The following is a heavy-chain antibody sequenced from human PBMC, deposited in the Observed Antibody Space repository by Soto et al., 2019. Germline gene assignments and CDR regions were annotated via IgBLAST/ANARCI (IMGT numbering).Heavy chain of an antibody. D-gene: IGHD5-18*01. CDR3: ARSYGYYYFDY. V-gene: IGHV4-59*01. Sequence: PSETLSLTCTVSGGPISSYYWSWIRQPPGKGLEWIGYIYYSGSTNYNPSLKSRVTISVDTSKNQFSLKLSSVTAADTAVYYCARSYGYYYFDYWGQGTLVTVSS. CDR1: GGPISSYY. J-gene: IGHJ4*02. CDR2: IYYSGST.